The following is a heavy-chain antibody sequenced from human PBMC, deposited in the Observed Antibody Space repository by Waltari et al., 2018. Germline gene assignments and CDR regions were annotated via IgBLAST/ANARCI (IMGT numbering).Heavy chain of an antibody. D-gene: IGHD1-20*01. CDR3: ARSYSWNGHFDY. J-gene: IGHJ4*02. CDR1: GGSISDYY. Sequence: QVQLQESGPGLVKPSETLSLTCAVSGGSISDYYWNWIRQAPGKGLEWIAYIYGGIGSSSYNPSLKSRVTISIDTSKNQFSLKLSSVTAADTAVYYCARSYSWNGHFDYWGQGVLVTVSS. CDR2: IYGGIGSS. V-gene: IGHV4-59*12.